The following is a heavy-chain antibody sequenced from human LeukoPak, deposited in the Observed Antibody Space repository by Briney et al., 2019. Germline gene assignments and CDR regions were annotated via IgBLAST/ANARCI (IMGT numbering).Heavy chain of an antibody. CDR1: GGSISSGDYY. D-gene: IGHD2-8*01. CDR3: ARVPTTYCTNGVCYYFDY. Sequence: PSETLSLTCTVSGGSISSGDYYWSWIRQPPGKGLEWTGYIYYSGSTYYNPSLKSRVTISVDTSKNQFSLKLSSVTAADTAVYYCARVPTTYCTNGVCYYFDYWGQGTLVTVSS. J-gene: IGHJ4*02. CDR2: IYYSGST. V-gene: IGHV4-30-4*08.